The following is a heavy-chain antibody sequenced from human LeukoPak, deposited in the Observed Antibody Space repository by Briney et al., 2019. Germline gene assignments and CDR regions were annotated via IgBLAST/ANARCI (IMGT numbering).Heavy chain of an antibody. CDR1: GGSIGSSSSY. D-gene: IGHD5-24*01. J-gene: IGHJ4*02. V-gene: IGHV4-39*01. CDR3: ASTNRRDGYKSFDY. CDR2: IYYSGST. Sequence: PSETLSLTCTVSGGSIGSSSSYWGWIPPPPGKGLEWMGTIYYSGSTYFNPSLKSRVTISVDTSKNQFSLKLSSVTAADTAVYYCASTNRRDGYKSFDYWGQGTLVTVSS.